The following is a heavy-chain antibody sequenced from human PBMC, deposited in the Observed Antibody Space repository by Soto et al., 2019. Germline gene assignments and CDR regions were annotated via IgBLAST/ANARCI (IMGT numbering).Heavy chain of an antibody. D-gene: IGHD5-12*01. CDR1: GYSFTSYW. V-gene: IGHV5-10-1*01. Sequence: PGESLKISCKCSGYSFTSYWISWVRQMPGKGLEWMGRIDPSDSYTNSNPSFQGHVTISADKSISTAYLQWSSLKASDTAMYYCARQIGDISRTSTDYWGQGTLVTVSS. J-gene: IGHJ4*02. CDR2: IDPSDSYT. CDR3: ARQIGDISRTSTDY.